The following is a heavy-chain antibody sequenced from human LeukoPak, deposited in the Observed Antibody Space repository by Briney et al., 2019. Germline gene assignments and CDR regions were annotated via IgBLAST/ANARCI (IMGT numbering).Heavy chain of an antibody. V-gene: IGHV4-34*01. CDR2: INHSGST. J-gene: IGHJ4*02. CDR1: GGSFSGYY. D-gene: IGHD6-19*01. CDR3: ARPHGAVAGTEDYFDY. Sequence: SETLSLTCAVYGGSFSGYYWSWIRQPPGKGLEWIGEINHSGSTNYNPSLKSRVTISVDTSKNQFSLKLSSVTAADTAVYYCARPHGAVAGTEDYFDYWGKGTLVTVSS.